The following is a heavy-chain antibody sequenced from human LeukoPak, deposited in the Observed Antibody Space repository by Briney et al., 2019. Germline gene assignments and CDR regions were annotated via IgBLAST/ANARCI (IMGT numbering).Heavy chain of an antibody. V-gene: IGHV3-53*01. CDR2: FYPGGNT. J-gene: IGHJ4*02. CDR3: ARAAQHLDY. Sequence: GGSLRVSCAVSGINVSSNHMTWVRQAPGKGLEWVSVFYPGGNTYYTDSVKGRFTVSRDNSENTLYLQMNSLRVEDTAVYYCARAAQHLDYWGQGTLVTVSS. CDR1: GINVSSNH.